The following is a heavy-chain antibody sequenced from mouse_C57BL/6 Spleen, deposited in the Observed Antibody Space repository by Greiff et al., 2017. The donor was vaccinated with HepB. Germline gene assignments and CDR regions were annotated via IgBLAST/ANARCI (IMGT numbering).Heavy chain of an antibody. J-gene: IGHJ3*01. CDR3: ASRGYYGSPVAY. D-gene: IGHD1-1*01. CDR1: GYTFTSYW. Sequence: QVQLQQPGAELVRPGSSVKLSCKASGYTFTSYWMHWVKQRPIQGLEWIGNIDPSDSETHYNQKFKDKATLTVDKSSRTAYMQLSSLTSEDSAVYYCASRGYYGSPVAYWGQGTLVTVSA. V-gene: IGHV1-52*01. CDR2: IDPSDSET.